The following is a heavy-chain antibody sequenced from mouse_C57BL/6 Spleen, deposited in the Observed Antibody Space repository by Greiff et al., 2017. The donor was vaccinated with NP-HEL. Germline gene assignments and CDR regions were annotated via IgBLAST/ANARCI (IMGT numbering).Heavy chain of an antibody. J-gene: IGHJ3*01. Sequence: DVQLQESGPGMVKPSQSLSLTCTVTGYSITSGYDWHWIRHFPGNKLEWMGYISYSGSTNYNPSLKSRISITHDTSKNHFFLKLNSVTTEDTATYYCARGGLRRGPWFAYWGQGTLVTVSA. V-gene: IGHV3-1*01. CDR2: ISYSGST. D-gene: IGHD2-4*01. CDR1: GYSITSGYD. CDR3: ARGGLRRGPWFAY.